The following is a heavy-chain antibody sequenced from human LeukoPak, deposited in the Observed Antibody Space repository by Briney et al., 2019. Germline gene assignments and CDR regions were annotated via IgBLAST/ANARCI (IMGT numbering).Heavy chain of an antibody. V-gene: IGHV3-23*01. CDR3: AKDQDYAWGSYIPIMVY. CDR2: LSGSGGST. Sequence: PGGSLRLSCAASGFTFSSYAMSWVRQAPGKGLEWVSALSGSGGSTYYADSVKGRFTISRDNSKNTLYLQMNSLRAEDTAVYYCAKDQDYAWGSYIPIMVYWGQGTLVTVSS. J-gene: IGHJ4*02. D-gene: IGHD3-16*01. CDR1: GFTFSSYA.